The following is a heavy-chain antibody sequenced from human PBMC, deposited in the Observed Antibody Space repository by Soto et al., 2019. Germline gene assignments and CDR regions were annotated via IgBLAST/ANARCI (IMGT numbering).Heavy chain of an antibody. D-gene: IGHD6-19*01. V-gene: IGHV3-43*01. Sequence: PGGSLRLSCGGSGFTFDDYTMHWVRQVPGKGLEWVSLISWDGGSTFYADSVKGRFTISRDNSKNSLYLQMNSLRTEDTALYYCAKGPGVGVAGVIDYWGQGTLVTVSS. CDR3: AKGPGVGVAGVIDY. CDR1: GFTFDDYT. J-gene: IGHJ4*02. CDR2: ISWDGGST.